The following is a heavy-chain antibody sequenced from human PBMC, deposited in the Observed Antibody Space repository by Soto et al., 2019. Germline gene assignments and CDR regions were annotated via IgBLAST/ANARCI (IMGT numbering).Heavy chain of an antibody. CDR3: ARDPVAAKPDYFDH. J-gene: IGHJ4*02. Sequence: QVQLVESGGNVVQPGRSLRLSCAASGFTFNSYVVHWVRQAPGKGLEWVAVASPVGGVEYYADSVKGRFTISRDNSRNTLYLQMNSLRTEDTAVYYCARDPVAAKPDYFDHWGRGTLVTVSS. CDR1: GFTFNSYV. CDR2: ASPVGGVE. D-gene: IGHD2-15*01. V-gene: IGHV3-30-3*01.